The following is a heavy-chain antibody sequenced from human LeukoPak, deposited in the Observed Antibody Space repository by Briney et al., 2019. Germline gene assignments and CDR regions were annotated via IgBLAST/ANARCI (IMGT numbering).Heavy chain of an antibody. J-gene: IGHJ4*02. CDR2: IYYSGST. D-gene: IGHD6-19*01. CDR3: ARADRVEAVVGTENYFAY. CDR1: GGSISSSSYY. Sequence: SETLSLTCTVSGGSISSSSYYWGWIRQPPGKGLEGIGSIYYSGSTYYNPPLKSRVTISVEPSKNQFSLKLSSVPAADTAVYYCARADRVEAVVGTENYFAYWGQGTLVTVS. V-gene: IGHV4-39*01.